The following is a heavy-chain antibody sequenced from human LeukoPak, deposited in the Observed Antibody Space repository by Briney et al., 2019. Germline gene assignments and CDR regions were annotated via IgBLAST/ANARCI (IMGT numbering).Heavy chain of an antibody. CDR1: GFTFNNCA. CDR3: AKHIADYFYYGMDV. J-gene: IGHJ6*02. Sequence: GGSLRLSCAASGFTFNNCAMNWVRQAPGKGLDWVSSITGSGARYYADSVKGRFTISRDTSKNTLSLQMNSLRADDTAVCYCAKHIADYFYYGMDVWGHGTTVTVSS. CDR2: ITGSGAR. V-gene: IGHV3-23*01.